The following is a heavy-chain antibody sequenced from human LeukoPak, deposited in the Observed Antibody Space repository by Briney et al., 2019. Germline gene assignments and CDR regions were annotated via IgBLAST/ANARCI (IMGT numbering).Heavy chain of an antibody. J-gene: IGHJ6*03. D-gene: IGHD2-8*02. CDR1: GFTFSTYS. Sequence: GGSLRLSCAASGFTFSTYSMNWVRQAPGKGLEWVSSITSSSSYIYYADSVKGRFTISRDNAKNSLYLQMNSLRSEDTAVYYCARVTGGVRNDNFYFYHMDVWGKGTTVTVSS. V-gene: IGHV3-21*01. CDR2: ITSSSSYI. CDR3: ARVTGGVRNDNFYFYHMDV.